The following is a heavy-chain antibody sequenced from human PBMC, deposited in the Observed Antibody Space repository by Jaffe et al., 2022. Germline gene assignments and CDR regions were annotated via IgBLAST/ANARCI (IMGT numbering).Heavy chain of an antibody. Sequence: QVQLVQSGAEVKKPGASVKVSCKASGYTFTGYYMHWVRQAPGQGLEWMGRINPNSGGTNYAQKFQGRVTMTRDTSISTAYMELSRLRSDDTAVYYCAREQVWIFGVVTASDMDVWGKGTTVTVSS. CDR1: GYTFTGYY. CDR3: AREQVWIFGVVTASDMDV. D-gene: IGHD3-3*01. CDR2: INPNSGGT. J-gene: IGHJ6*03. V-gene: IGHV1-2*06.